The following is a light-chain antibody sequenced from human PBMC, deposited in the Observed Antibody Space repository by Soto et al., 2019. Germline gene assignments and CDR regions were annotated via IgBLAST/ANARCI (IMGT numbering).Light chain of an antibody. CDR3: QQYDSSPWT. Sequence: ESVLTQSPGTLSLSPGERATLSCRASQSVRSSFLAWYQLKPGQAPRLLISGASSRATGIPDRFSGSGSGTDFTLTISRLEPEDFAVYYCQQYDSSPWTFGQGAKVEIK. CDR2: GAS. V-gene: IGKV3-20*01. J-gene: IGKJ1*01. CDR1: QSVRSSF.